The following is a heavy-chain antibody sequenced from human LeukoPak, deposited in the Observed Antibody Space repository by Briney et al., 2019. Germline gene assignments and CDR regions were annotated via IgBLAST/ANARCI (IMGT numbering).Heavy chain of an antibody. Sequence: SETRSLTCTVSGGPISGSSYYWGWIRQPPGKGLEWIGSIYYSGSTNYNPSLKSRVTISVDTSKNQVSLKLRSVTAADTAVYYCARHGQQWLRLPLDYWGQGTLVTVSS. CDR1: GGPISGSSYY. D-gene: IGHD6-19*01. CDR3: ARHGQQWLRLPLDY. V-gene: IGHV4-39*01. CDR2: IYYSGST. J-gene: IGHJ4*02.